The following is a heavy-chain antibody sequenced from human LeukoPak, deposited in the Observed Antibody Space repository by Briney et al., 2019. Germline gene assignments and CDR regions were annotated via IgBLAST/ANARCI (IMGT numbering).Heavy chain of an antibody. CDR3: ARDLNIVVVPAHGMDV. CDR1: GFTFSSYW. CDR2: IKQDGSEK. D-gene: IGHD2-2*01. V-gene: IGHV3-7*01. J-gene: IGHJ6*02. Sequence: GGSLRLSCAASGFTFSSYWMSWVRQAPGKGLEWVANIKQDGSEKHLGDSVKGRFTISRDNAKKSLYLKMNSLRAEDTAVYYCARDLNIVVVPAHGMDVWGQGTTVTVSS.